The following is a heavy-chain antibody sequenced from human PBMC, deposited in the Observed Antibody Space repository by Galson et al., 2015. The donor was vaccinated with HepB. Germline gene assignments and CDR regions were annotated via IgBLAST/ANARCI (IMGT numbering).Heavy chain of an antibody. CDR1: GFTFSVAW. CDR2: VKSRTFGGTA. CDR3: TTTVRPEDFVDY. D-gene: IGHD1-14*01. V-gene: IGHV3-15*01. J-gene: IGHJ4*02. Sequence: SLRLSCAASGFTFSVAWMSWVRQAPGKGLEWVGRVKSRTFGGTADYGTPVKGRFTISRDDSKHTLSLLMNSLKTEDTAVYYCTTTVRPEDFVDYWGQGSLVTVSS.